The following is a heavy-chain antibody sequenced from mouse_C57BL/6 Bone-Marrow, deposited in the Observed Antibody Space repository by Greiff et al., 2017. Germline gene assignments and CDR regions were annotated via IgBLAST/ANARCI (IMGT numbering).Heavy chain of an antibody. Sequence: QVQLKESGPELVKPGASVKISCKASGYAFSSSWMNWVKQRPGKGLEWIGRIYPGDGDTNYNGKFKGKAPLTADKSSSTACMHISSLTSEDSAVYCCARGGYDAWFAYWGQGTLVTVSA. V-gene: IGHV1-82*01. D-gene: IGHD2-2*01. CDR3: ARGGYDAWFAY. CDR1: GYAFSSSW. CDR2: IYPGDGDT. J-gene: IGHJ3*01.